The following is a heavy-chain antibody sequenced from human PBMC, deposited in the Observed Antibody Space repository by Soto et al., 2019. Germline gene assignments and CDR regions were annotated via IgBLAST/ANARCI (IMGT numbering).Heavy chain of an antibody. Sequence: PSETLSLTCTVSGASTSNYYWGWIRQPPGKGLEWIGYIYYNGSPNYNPSLKSRVTISVDTSKNQFSLKLSSVTAADTALYYCGRENELARQYFDYWGQGTLVTVSS. D-gene: IGHD1-1*01. CDR3: GRENELARQYFDY. J-gene: IGHJ4*02. CDR1: GASTSNYY. V-gene: IGHV4-59*01. CDR2: IYYNGSP.